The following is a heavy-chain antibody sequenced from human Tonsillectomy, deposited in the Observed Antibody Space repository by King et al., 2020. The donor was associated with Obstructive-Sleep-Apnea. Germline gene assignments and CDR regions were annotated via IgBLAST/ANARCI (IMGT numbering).Heavy chain of an antibody. V-gene: IGHV4-59*08. J-gene: IGHJ5*02. Sequence: VQLQESGPGLVKPSETLSLTCTVSGGSISNYYWSWIRQPPGKGLEWIGYIYYTGSTNYNPSLRSRVTISVDTSKNQFSLKLSSVTAADTALYYCARHGVRPGEYQLLPDWFDPWGQGTLVTVSS. CDR1: GGSISNYY. CDR3: ARHGVRPGEYQLLPDWFDP. D-gene: IGHD2-2*01. CDR2: IYYTGST.